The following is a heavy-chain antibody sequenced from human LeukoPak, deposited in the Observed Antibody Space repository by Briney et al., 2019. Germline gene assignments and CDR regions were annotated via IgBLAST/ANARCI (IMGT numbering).Heavy chain of an antibody. CDR3: ARGLVVITTVEYFQH. V-gene: IGHV3-23*01. CDR1: GFTFSSYG. J-gene: IGHJ1*01. CDR2: ISGSGGST. D-gene: IGHD3-22*01. Sequence: GGTLRLSCAASGFTFSSYGMTWVRQAPGKGLEWVSGISGSGGSTYYADSVKGRFTISRDNSKNTLYLQMNSLRVEDTAVYYCARGLVVITTVEYFQHWGQGTLVTVSS.